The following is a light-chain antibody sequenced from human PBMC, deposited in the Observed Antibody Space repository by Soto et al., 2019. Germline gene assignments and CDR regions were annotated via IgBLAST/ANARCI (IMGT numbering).Light chain of an antibody. Sequence: EVVLTQSPATLSLSPGERATLSCRTSQSVFTYLAWFQQKPGQAPRLLIYDASNRATGVPARFSGSGSGTDFTLTISSLEPEDFGVYYCQQRYDWPPITFGQGTRLEIK. V-gene: IGKV3-11*01. CDR1: QSVFTY. CDR2: DAS. CDR3: QQRYDWPPIT. J-gene: IGKJ5*01.